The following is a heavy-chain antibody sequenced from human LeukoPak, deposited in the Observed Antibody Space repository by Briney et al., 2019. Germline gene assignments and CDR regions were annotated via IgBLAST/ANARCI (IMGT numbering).Heavy chain of an antibody. D-gene: IGHD3-3*01. V-gene: IGHV4-34*01. J-gene: IGHJ4*02. CDR1: GGSFSGYY. Sequence: SETLSLTCAVYGGSFSGYYWSWIRQPPGKGLEWIGEINHSGSTNYNPSLKSRVTISVDTSKNQFSLKLSSVTAADTAVYYCASRTQRFLEMYYFDYWGQGTLVTVSS. CDR2: INHSGST. CDR3: ASRTQRFLEMYYFDY.